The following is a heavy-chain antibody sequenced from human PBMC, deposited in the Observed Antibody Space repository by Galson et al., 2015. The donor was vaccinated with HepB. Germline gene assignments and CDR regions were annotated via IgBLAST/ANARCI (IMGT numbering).Heavy chain of an antibody. V-gene: IGHV1-3*01. CDR2: INAGTGKT. Sequence: SVKVSCKASGYTLTNYNMHWVRQAPGQRLEWMGLINAGTGKTKYSQKFQGRVTITRDTSANTAYMELSSLRSEDTAVYYCARVGLTMRFDPWGQGTLVTVSS. D-gene: IGHD3-3*01. J-gene: IGHJ5*02. CDR1: GYTLTNYN. CDR3: ARVGLTMRFDP.